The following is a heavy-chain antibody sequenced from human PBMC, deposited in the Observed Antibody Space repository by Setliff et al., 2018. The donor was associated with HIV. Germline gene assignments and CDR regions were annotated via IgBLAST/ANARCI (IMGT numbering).Heavy chain of an antibody. V-gene: IGHV4-59*11. CDR1: GDSINTHY. CDR3: ARSTVGAGTSFP. CDR2: ISHSGNT. D-gene: IGHD1-26*01. Sequence: PSETLSLTCTDSGDSINTHYWSWIRQAPGKGLEWIGCISHSGNTNFNPSLNSRVTISVDTSKNQFSLRLTSVTAADTAIYYCARSTVGAGTSFPWGRGILVTVSS. J-gene: IGHJ5*02.